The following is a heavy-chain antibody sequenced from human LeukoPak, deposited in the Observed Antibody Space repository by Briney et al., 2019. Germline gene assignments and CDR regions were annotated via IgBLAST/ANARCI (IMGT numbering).Heavy chain of an antibody. CDR2: MYNRGST. D-gene: IGHD6-19*01. CDR3: ARAEKAVTGTLDS. Sequence: SETLSLTCTVSGDSISNYYWSWVRQSPGKELEWIGYMYNRGSTIYNPSLKSRVTISTDTSKNQFSLRLTSVTAADTAVYYCARAEKAVTGTLDSWGQGTLITVSS. J-gene: IGHJ4*02. V-gene: IGHV4-59*01. CDR1: GDSISNYY.